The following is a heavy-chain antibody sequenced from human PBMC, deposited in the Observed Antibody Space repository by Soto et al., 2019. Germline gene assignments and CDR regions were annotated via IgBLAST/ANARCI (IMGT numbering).Heavy chain of an antibody. CDR2: IIPIFGTR. Sequence: SVKVSCKVTGGTHSSYAITWVRQAPGQGLEWMGGIIPIFGTRDYAQKFQGRVTVTADPSTSTAYLELSGLTSDDTAVYYCARDGSDYSTSGHYDPWGQGTLVTVSS. CDR1: GGTHSSYA. V-gene: IGHV1-69*13. CDR3: ARDGSDYSTSGHYDP. J-gene: IGHJ5*02. D-gene: IGHD3-22*01.